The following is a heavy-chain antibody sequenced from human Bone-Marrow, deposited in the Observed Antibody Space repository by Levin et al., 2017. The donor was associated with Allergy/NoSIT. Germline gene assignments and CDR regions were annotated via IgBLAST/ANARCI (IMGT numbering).Heavy chain of an antibody. CDR3: AKHSGYPDWYFQH. J-gene: IGHJ1*01. Sequence: GGSRLSCAASGFTVSSNYMSWVRQAPGKGLEWVSVIYSGGSTYYADSVKGRFTISRDNSKNTLYLQMNSLRAEDTAVYYCAKHSGYPDWYFQHWGQGTLVTVSS. D-gene: IGHD3-22*01. V-gene: IGHV3-53*01. CDR1: GFTVSSNY. CDR2: IYSGGST.